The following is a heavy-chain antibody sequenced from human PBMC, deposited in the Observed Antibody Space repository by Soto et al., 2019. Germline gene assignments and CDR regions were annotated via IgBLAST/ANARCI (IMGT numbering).Heavy chain of an antibody. CDR3: AKDPAIAPGGTF. CDR2: MSGSGGST. J-gene: IGHJ4*02. CDR1: GFTFSRYG. D-gene: IGHD6-13*01. V-gene: IGHV3-23*01. Sequence: EVQLLESGGGLVQPGGSLRLSCAASGFTFSRYGMAWVRQAPGKGLEWVSAMSGSGGSTYYEDPVKGRFTISRDISKKTLYLQMNSRRAEDTAVYYCAKDPAIAPGGTFWGQGTLVTVSS.